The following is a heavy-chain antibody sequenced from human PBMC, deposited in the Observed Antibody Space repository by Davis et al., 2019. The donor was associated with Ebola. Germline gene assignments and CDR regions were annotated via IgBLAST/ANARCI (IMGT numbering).Heavy chain of an antibody. D-gene: IGHD1-7*01. V-gene: IGHV3-23*01. Sequence: GESLKISCAASGFTFSSYAMSWVRQAPGKGLEWVSAISGSGGSTYYADSVKGRFTISRDNSKNTLYLQMNSLRAEDTAVYYCAKTVNWNYWFGEYWYFDLWGRGTLVTVSS. CDR3: AKTVNWNYWFGEYWYFDL. CDR2: ISGSGGST. J-gene: IGHJ2*01. CDR1: GFTFSSYA.